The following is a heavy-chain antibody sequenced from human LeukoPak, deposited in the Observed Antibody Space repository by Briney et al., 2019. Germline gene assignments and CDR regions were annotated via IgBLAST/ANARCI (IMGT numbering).Heavy chain of an antibody. Sequence: QPGGSLRLSCAASGFTFSSYAIHWVRQAPGKGLEFVSGISGNGGSTYYANSVKGRFAISRDNSKNTLYLQMNSLRAEDTAVYYCAKDLPLGYSGYRGFDYWGQGTLVTVSS. V-gene: IGHV3-64*01. J-gene: IGHJ4*02. CDR3: AKDLPLGYSGYRGFDY. D-gene: IGHD5-12*01. CDR1: GFTFSSYA. CDR2: ISGNGGST.